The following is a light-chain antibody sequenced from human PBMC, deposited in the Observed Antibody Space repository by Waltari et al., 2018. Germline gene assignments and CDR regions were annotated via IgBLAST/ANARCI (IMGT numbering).Light chain of an antibody. V-gene: IGKV3-20*01. CDR3: QKYGSLPAT. Sequence: SCRASHSISRFLAWYQQIPGQAPRLLIYDASTRATGIPDRFSGSGSGTDFSLIISRLEPEDIAVYYCQKYGSLPATFGQGTKVEIK. J-gene: IGKJ1*01. CDR1: HSISRF. CDR2: DAS.